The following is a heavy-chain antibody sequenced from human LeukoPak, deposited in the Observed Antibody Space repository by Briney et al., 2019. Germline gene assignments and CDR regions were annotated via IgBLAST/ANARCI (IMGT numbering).Heavy chain of an antibody. CDR3: ASYGSGADY. CDR1: GGSISSYY. J-gene: IGHJ4*02. D-gene: IGHD3-10*01. V-gene: IGHV4-59*12. CDR2: IYYSGST. Sequence: PSETLSLTCTVSGGSISSYYWSWIRQPPGKGLEWIGYIYYSGSTNYNPSLKSRVTISVDTSKNQFSLKLSSVTAADTAVYYCASYGSGADYWGQGTLVTVSS.